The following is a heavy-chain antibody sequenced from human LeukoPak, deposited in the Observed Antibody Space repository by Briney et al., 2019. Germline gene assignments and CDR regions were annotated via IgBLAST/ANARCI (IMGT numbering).Heavy chain of an antibody. J-gene: IGHJ4*02. D-gene: IGHD2-2*01. CDR2: ISAYNGNT. CDR3: ARGVYCSSTSCYALEYSGYDLVLDY. V-gene: IGHV1-18*01. Sequence: ASVKVSCKASGYTFTSYGISWVRQAPGQGLEWMGWISAYNGNTNYAQKLHGRVTMTTDASTSTAYMELRSLRSDDTAVYYCARGVYCSSTSCYALEYSGYDLVLDYWGQGTLVTVSS. CDR1: GYTFTSYG.